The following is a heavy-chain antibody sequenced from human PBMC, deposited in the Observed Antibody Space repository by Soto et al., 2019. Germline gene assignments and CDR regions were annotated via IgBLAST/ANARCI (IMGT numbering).Heavy chain of an antibody. J-gene: IGHJ4*02. CDR2: IDAYGGNT. V-gene: IGHV1-18*01. D-gene: IGHD4-17*01. CDR1: GYSFTNFH. Sequence: ASVKVSCKASGYSFTNFHIHWVRQAPGQGLEWMGMIDAYGGNTRDAQKLQGRVTMTTDTSTSTAYMELRSLRSDDTAVYYCARSMAPDYGDYASWGQGTLVTVSS. CDR3: ARSMAPDYGDYAS.